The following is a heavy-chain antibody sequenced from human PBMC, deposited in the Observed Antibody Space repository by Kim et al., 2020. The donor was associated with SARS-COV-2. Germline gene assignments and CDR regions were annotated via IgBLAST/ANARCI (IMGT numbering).Heavy chain of an antibody. CDR2: IYSGGST. D-gene: IGHD3-22*01. J-gene: IGHJ6*02. Sequence: GGSLRLSCAASGFTVSSNYMNWVRQAPGKGLEWVSIIYSGGSTDYADSVKGRFTISRDNSKNTLYLQMDSLRVEDTAVYYCAREYSSSWYGMDVWGQGT. CDR1: GFTVSSNY. CDR3: AREYSSSWYGMDV. V-gene: IGHV3-53*01.